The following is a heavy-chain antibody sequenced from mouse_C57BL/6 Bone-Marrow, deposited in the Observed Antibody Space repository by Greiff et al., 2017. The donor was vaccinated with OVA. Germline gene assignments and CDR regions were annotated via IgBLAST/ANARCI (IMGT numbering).Heavy chain of an antibody. CDR3: ARPLPYYYAMDY. D-gene: IGHD5-5*01. J-gene: IGHJ4*01. V-gene: IGHV5-6*02. CDR2: ISSGGSYT. Sequence: DVKLVESGGDLVKPGGSLKLSCAASGFTFSSYGMSWVRQTPDKRLEWVATISSGGSYTYYPDSVKGRFTISRDNAKNTLYLQMSSLKSEDTAMYYCARPLPYYYAMDYWGQGTSVTVSS. CDR1: GFTFSSYG.